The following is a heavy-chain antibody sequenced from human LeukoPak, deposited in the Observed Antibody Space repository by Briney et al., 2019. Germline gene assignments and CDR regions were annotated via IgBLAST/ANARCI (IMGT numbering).Heavy chain of an antibody. Sequence: PGGSLRLSCAASGFTFSSYAMHWVRQAPGKGLEWVAVISYDGSNKYYADSVKGRFTISRDNSKNTLYLQMNSLRAEDTAVYYCVRDGIIYCSSTSCAYYMDVWGKGTTVTVSS. J-gene: IGHJ6*03. CDR2: ISYDGSNK. CDR3: VRDGIIYCSSTSCAYYMDV. CDR1: GFTFSSYA. D-gene: IGHD2-2*01. V-gene: IGHV3-30-3*01.